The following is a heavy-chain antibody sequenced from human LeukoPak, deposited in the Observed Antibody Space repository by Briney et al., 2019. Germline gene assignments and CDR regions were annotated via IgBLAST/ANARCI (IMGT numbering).Heavy chain of an antibody. CDR1: GFTFSSYW. J-gene: IGHJ4*02. V-gene: IGHV3-74*01. CDR2: LNSDGSST. CDR3: ATAGDYRFDY. Sequence: PGGSLRLSCAASGFTFSSYWMHWVRQAPGKGLVWVSRLNSDGSSTSYADSVKGRFTISRDNAKNTLYLQMNSLRAEDTAVYYCATAGDYRFDYWGQGTLVTVSS. D-gene: IGHD4-17*01.